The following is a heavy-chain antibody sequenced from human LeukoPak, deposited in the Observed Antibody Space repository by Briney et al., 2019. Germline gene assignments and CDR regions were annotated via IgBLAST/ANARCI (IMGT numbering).Heavy chain of an antibody. CDR3: ARLVGYSSGWLGYYYYYYMDV. Sequence: GGSLRLSCAASGFTFSDYYMSWIRQAPGKGLEWVSYINSNGSTIYYADSVKGRFTISRDNAKNSLYLQMNSLRAEDTAVYYCARLVGYSSGWLGYYYYYYMDVWGKGTTVTVSS. J-gene: IGHJ6*03. V-gene: IGHV3-11*01. CDR1: GFTFSDYY. CDR2: INSNGSTI. D-gene: IGHD6-19*01.